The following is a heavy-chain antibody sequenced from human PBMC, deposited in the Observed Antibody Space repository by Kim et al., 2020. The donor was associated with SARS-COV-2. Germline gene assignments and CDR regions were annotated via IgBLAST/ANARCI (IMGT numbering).Heavy chain of an antibody. CDR3: AREVSVIPNFSTFDP. CDR1: GGSISSYY. Sequence: SETLSLTCTVSGGSISSYYWSWIRQPPGKGLEWIGYIYYSGSTNYNPSLKSRVTISVDTSKNQFSLKLSSVTAADTAVYYCAREVSVIPNFSTFDPWGQGTLVTVSS. V-gene: IGHV4-59*13. CDR2: IYYSGST. J-gene: IGHJ5*02. D-gene: IGHD1-20*01.